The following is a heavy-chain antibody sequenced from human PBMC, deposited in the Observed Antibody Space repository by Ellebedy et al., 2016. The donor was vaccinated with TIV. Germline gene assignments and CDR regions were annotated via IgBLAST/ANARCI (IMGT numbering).Heavy chain of an antibody. J-gene: IGHJ3*01. CDR3: ARDPVGVGPAFDV. V-gene: IGHV3-23*01. CDR2: IASLGDTT. D-gene: IGHD4-23*01. Sequence: PGGSLRFSCAASGFTFNTYVIHWVRQAPGKGLEWVSAIASLGDTTHYADSVRGRFTISRDNSKDTLFLQMNSLRAEDTAIYFCARDPVGVGPAFDVWGQGTMVTVSS. CDR1: GFTFNTYV.